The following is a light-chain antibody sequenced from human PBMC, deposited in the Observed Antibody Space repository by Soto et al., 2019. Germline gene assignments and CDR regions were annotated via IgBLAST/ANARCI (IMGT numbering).Light chain of an antibody. CDR1: QTIGTY. Sequence: IQMTQSPSSLSASAGDRITITCRASQTIGTYLNWYQQIPARAPNLLIYASSSLQTGVPSRFSGSGSGTHFTLTINSLQPEDFGTYYCQQSFNLPRTFGPGTRVEIK. CDR2: ASS. CDR3: QQSFNLPRT. V-gene: IGKV1-39*01. J-gene: IGKJ1*01.